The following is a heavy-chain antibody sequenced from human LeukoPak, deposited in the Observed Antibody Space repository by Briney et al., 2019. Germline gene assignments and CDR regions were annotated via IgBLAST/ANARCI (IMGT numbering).Heavy chain of an antibody. V-gene: IGHV1-69*06. Sequence: GSSVKVSCKASGGTFSSYAISWVRQAPGQGLEWMGGFIPIFGTANYAQKFQGRVTITADKSTSTAYMELSSLRSEDTAVYYCARVGYSSSWYWDWFDPWGQGTLVTVSS. CDR2: FIPIFGTA. CDR1: GGTFSSYA. D-gene: IGHD6-13*01. J-gene: IGHJ5*02. CDR3: ARVGYSSSWYWDWFDP.